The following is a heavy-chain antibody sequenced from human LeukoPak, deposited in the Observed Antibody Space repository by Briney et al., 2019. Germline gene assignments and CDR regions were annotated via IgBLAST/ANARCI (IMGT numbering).Heavy chain of an antibody. D-gene: IGHD3-3*01. V-gene: IGHV3-30-3*01. CDR1: GFTFSSYA. Sequence: GGSLRLSCAASGFTFSSYAMHWVRQAPGKGLEWVAVISYDGSNKYYADSVKGRFTISRDNSKNTLYLQMNSLRAEDTAVYYCARAAQITIFGVVIFDYWGQGTPVTVSS. CDR3: ARAAQITIFGVVIFDY. CDR2: ISYDGSNK. J-gene: IGHJ4*02.